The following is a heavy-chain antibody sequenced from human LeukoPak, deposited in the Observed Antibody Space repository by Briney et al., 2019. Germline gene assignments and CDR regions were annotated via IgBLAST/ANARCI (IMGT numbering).Heavy chain of an antibody. CDR3: ARGSGYSYGTLLFDY. V-gene: IGHV3-23*01. J-gene: IGHJ4*02. Sequence: GGSQRLSCLTSGFTFSTNAMSWVRQAPGKGLEWISGISGSGASTYYADSVTGRFTISRDNSRNTLYLQMNSLRAEDTAVYYCARGSGYSYGTLLFDYWGQGTLVTVSS. CDR1: GFTFSTNA. CDR2: ISGSGAST. D-gene: IGHD5-18*01.